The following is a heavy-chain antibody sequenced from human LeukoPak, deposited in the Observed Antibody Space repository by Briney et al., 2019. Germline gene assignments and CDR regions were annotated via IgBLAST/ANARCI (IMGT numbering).Heavy chain of an antibody. D-gene: IGHD6-19*01. CDR1: GGTFSSYA. Sequence: SVKVSCKASGGTFSSYAISWVRQAPGQGLEWMGRIIPIFGTANYAQKFQGRVAITTDESTSTAYMELSSLRSEDTAVYYCAVCIAVAPTKNAFDIWGQGTMVTVSS. CDR3: AVCIAVAPTKNAFDI. V-gene: IGHV1-69*05. J-gene: IGHJ3*02. CDR2: IIPIFGTA.